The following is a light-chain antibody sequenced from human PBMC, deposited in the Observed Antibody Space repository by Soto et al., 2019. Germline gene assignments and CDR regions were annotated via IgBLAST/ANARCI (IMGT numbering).Light chain of an antibody. J-gene: IGKJ1*01. V-gene: IGKV3-20*01. CDR2: DAS. CDR1: QSVSSRS. Sequence: EIVLTQSPGTPSLSPGERATLSCRALQSVSSRSLAWYQQKPGQPPRLLIFDASNRAADIPDRFSGSGSGTDFTLTINRLEPEDFAVYYCQQYGSSPRWTFGQGTKVDIK. CDR3: QQYGSSPRWT.